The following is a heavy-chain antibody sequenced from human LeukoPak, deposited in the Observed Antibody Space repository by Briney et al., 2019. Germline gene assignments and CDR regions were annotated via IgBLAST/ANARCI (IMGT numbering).Heavy chain of an antibody. CDR2: ISSSGRYT. J-gene: IGHJ4*02. CDR3: ARHSGAMVWEPPYY. CDR1: GFTLSTYT. V-gene: IGHV3-21*04. D-gene: IGHD1-26*01. Sequence: GGSLRLSCAASGFTLSTYTMNWVRQAPGKGLEWVSSISSSGRYTYYSDSIKGRFTISRDNAKNSLYLQMNSLRAEDTAVYYCARHSGAMVWEPPYYWGQGTLVTVSS.